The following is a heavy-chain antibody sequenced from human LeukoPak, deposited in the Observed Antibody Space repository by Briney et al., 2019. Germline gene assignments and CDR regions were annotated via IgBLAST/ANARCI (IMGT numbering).Heavy chain of an antibody. V-gene: IGHV3-21*06. CDR2: ISSSSSYI. Sequence: GGAPMISSGAASFISVSYTMNCVRRAPARELVWFSSISSSSSYIYYADSVEGRFTISRDNAKNPLYLQMNSLRAEDTAVYYFARDTYEILTCYYKWAFDIWGQGKTVTVSS. CDR3: ARDTYEILTCYYKWAFDI. CDR1: SFISVSYT. J-gene: IGHJ3*02. D-gene: IGHD3-9*01.